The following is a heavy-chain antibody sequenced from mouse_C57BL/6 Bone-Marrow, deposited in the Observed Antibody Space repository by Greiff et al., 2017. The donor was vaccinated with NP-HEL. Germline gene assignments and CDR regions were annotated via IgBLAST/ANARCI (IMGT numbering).Heavy chain of an antibody. CDR2: IDPNSGGT. J-gene: IGHJ2*01. Sequence: QQSCKAAGYTFTSYLTHWVKQRTGRGVEWTGRIDPNSGGTKYNEKFKSKAKLTVDKPSSTAYMQLNRLTSEDSAVYYCARYYYCSSSFDYWGQGTTLTVSS. CDR1: GYTFTSYL. D-gene: IGHD1-1*01. CDR3: ARYYYCSSSFDY. V-gene: IGHV1-72*01.